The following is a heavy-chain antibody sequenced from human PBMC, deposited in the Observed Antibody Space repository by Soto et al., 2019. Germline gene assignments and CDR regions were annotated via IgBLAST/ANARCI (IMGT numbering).Heavy chain of an antibody. J-gene: IGHJ4*02. CDR3: ALNVVDTAMALDY. D-gene: IGHD5-18*01. CDR2: IYYSGST. Sequence: SETLSLTCTVSGGSISSSSYYWGWIRQPPGKGLEWIGSIYYSGSTYYNPSLKSRVTISVDTSKNQFSLKPSSVTAADTAVYYCALNVVDTAMALDYWGQGTLVTVSS. V-gene: IGHV4-39*01. CDR1: GGSISSSSYY.